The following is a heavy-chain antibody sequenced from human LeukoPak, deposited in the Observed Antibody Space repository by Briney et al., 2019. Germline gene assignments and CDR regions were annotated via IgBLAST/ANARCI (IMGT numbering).Heavy chain of an antibody. Sequence: SVKVSCKASGGTFSSYAISWVRQAPGQGLEWMGRIIPIFGTANYAQKFQGRVTITTDESTSTAYMELSSLRSEDTAVYYCAGASGMGSAADAFDIWGQGTMVTVSS. D-gene: IGHD2-15*01. V-gene: IGHV1-69*05. CDR1: GGTFSSYA. J-gene: IGHJ3*02. CDR3: AGASGMGSAADAFDI. CDR2: IIPIFGTA.